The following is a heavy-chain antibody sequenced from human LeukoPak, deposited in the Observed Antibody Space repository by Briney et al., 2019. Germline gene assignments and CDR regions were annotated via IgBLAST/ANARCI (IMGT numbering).Heavy chain of an antibody. CDR3: ARHPTDMTTSDY. CDR2: IYPGDSDT. D-gene: IGHD4-17*01. Sequence: GGSLKISCKGSGSRFTSYWIGWVRQMPGKGLEGMGIIYPGDSDTRYSTSCEGQVTISADKSISTAYLQWSSLKASDTAMYYCARHPTDMTTSDYWGQGTLVTVSS. J-gene: IGHJ4*02. CDR1: GSRFTSYW. V-gene: IGHV5-51*01.